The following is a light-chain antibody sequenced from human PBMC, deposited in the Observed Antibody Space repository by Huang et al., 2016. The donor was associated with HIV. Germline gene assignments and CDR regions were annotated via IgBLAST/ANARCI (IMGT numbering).Light chain of an antibody. CDR1: QNVNTD. V-gene: IGKV3-15*01. Sequence: EVVITQSPAILSVSPGERATLSCRASQNVNTDLAWYKHNPCQAPRLLIYGASTRATCIPARFSGNGSETEFTLTISSLQSEDFAIYYCQQYNNWPPLTFGGGTKVEIK. CDR3: QQYNNWPPLT. CDR2: GAS. J-gene: IGKJ4*01.